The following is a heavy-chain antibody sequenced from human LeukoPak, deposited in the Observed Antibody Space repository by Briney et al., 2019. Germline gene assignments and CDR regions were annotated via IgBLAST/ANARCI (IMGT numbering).Heavy chain of an antibody. CDR2: IYYSGST. V-gene: IGHV4-39*01. Sequence: PSETLSLTCTVSGGSISSSSYYWGWIRQPPGKGLEWIGSIYYSGSTYYNPSLKSRLTISVDTSKNQFSLKLSSVTAADTAVYYCARYPLRKKYFDYWGQGTLVTVSS. D-gene: IGHD5/OR15-5a*01. CDR3: ARYPLRKKYFDY. J-gene: IGHJ4*02. CDR1: GGSISSSSYY.